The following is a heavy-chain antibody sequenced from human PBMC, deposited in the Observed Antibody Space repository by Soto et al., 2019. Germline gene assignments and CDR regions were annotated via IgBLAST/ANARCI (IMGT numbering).Heavy chain of an antibody. Sequence: GGSLRLSCAASGFTFSSYGMHWVRQAPGKGLEWVAVIRYDGSNKYYADSVKGRFTISRDNSKNTLYLQMNSLRAEDTAVYYCARDRGVYSSSSVDYWGQGTLVTVSS. J-gene: IGHJ4*02. V-gene: IGHV3-33*01. CDR3: ARDRGVYSSSSVDY. CDR2: IRYDGSNK. CDR1: GFTFSSYG. D-gene: IGHD6-6*01.